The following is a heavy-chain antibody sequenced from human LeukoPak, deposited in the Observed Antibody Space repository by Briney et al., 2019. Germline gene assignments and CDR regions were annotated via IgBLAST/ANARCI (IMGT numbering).Heavy chain of an antibody. D-gene: IGHD2-15*01. J-gene: IGHJ5*02. CDR3: ARGSGGPFDP. CDR1: GFTFSSYA. V-gene: IGHV3-64*01. CDR2: ISSNGGST. Sequence: GGSLRLSCAASGFTFSSYAMHWVRQAPGKGLEYVSAISSNGGSTYYANSVKGRFTISRDNSKNTLYLQMGSLRAEDMAVYYCARGSGGPFDPWGQGTLVTVSS.